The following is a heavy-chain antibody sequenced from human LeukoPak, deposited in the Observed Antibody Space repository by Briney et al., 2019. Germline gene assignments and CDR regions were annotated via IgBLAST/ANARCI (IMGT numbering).Heavy chain of an antibody. Sequence: SETLSLTCTVSGGSISSSNYYWGWIRQPPGKGLEWIGNIYYSGSTYYNPSLKSRVTISVDTSKNQFSLKLSSVTAADTAVYYCASARVHDSSGFYYHDAFDIWGQGTMVTVSS. J-gene: IGHJ3*02. CDR2: IYYSGST. D-gene: IGHD3-22*01. CDR3: ASARVHDSSGFYYHDAFDI. V-gene: IGHV4-39*01. CDR1: GGSISSSNYY.